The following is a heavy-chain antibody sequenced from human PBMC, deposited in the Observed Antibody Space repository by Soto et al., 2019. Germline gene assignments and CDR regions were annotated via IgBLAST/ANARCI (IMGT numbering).Heavy chain of an antibody. Sequence: GVSLRLSCAASGFTFSSYSMNWVRQAPGKGLEWVSYISSSSSTIYYADSVKGRFTISRDNAKNSLYLQMNSLRDEDTAVYYCAREGPKKGTIFGVVSSMDVWGQGTTVTVSS. V-gene: IGHV3-48*02. CDR2: ISSSSSTI. CDR1: GFTFSSYS. CDR3: AREGPKKGTIFGVVSSMDV. D-gene: IGHD3-3*01. J-gene: IGHJ6*02.